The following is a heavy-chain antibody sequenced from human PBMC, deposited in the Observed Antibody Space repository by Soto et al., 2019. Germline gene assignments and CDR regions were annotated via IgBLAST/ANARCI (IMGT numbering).Heavy chain of an antibody. Sequence: GSLRLSCTASGFTFNNYNMNWVRQAPGMGLEWLSYIVSSSNTIYYADSVKGRFTISRDNSKNTLYLQMNSLRAEDTAVYYCAKVLHDCSSTSCYLYFDYWGQGTLVTVSS. J-gene: IGHJ4*02. CDR3: AKVLHDCSSTSCYLYFDY. CDR2: IVSSSNTI. CDR1: GFTFNNYN. V-gene: IGHV3-48*01. D-gene: IGHD2-2*01.